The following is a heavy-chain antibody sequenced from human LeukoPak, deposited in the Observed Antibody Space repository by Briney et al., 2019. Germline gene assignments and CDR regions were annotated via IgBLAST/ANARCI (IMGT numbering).Heavy chain of an antibody. V-gene: IGHV4-39*02. D-gene: IGHD1-26*01. CDR2: IYYSGNT. CDR1: GGSSNSSSYY. Sequence: PSETLSLTCTVSGGSSNSSSYYWGWIRQPPGKGLEWIGSIYYSGNTYYNPSLKSRVTISVDTSKNQFSLKLTSVTAADTAVYYCTRESGPYCPFGYWGQGTLVVVPS. CDR3: TRESGPYCPFGY. J-gene: IGHJ4*02.